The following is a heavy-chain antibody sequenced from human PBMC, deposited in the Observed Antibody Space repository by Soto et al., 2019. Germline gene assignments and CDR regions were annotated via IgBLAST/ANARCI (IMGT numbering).Heavy chain of an antibody. V-gene: IGHV2-5*02. CDR1: GFSLTTYRVG. D-gene: IGHD1-26*01. CDR2: IYWDDSK. Sequence: QITLKESGPTLVKPRQTLTLTCTFSGFSLTTYRVGVGWIRQPPGEALEWLAVIYWDDSKTYSPSLESRLTITKDTSKNQVALTMTNMDSLDTATYYCAHAYGGRSLYWGQGTLVTVSS. J-gene: IGHJ4*02. CDR3: AHAYGGRSLY.